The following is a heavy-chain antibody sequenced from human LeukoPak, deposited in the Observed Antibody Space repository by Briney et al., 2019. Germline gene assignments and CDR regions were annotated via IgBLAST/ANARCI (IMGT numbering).Heavy chain of an antibody. CDR1: GFTFSTFG. CDR2: ISYGYYI. D-gene: IGHD6-19*01. Sequence: GGSLRLSCAASGFTFSTFGMIWVRQVPGKGLEWISSISYGYYIYYADAVKARFTISRDNARNSLYLQMNSLRADDTAVYYCARLMFIAVGNWYFDLWGRGTLVTVSS. CDR3: ARLMFIAVGNWYFDL. V-gene: IGHV3-21*01. J-gene: IGHJ2*01.